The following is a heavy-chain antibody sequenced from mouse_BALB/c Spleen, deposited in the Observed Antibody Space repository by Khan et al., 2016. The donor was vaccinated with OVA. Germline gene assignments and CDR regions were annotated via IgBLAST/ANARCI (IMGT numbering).Heavy chain of an antibody. J-gene: IGHJ2*01. Sequence: QVQLQQSGAELARPGASVKLSCKASGYTFTNYWIQWVKQRPGQGLEWIGAIYPGDGDTKYTQKFKGKATLTADKSSSTAYMQLSSLASEDSAVYFFASIYDNYFDYWGQGTTLTVSS. D-gene: IGHD1-1*01. V-gene: IGHV1-87*01. CDR2: IYPGDGDT. CDR1: GYTFTNYW. CDR3: ASIYDNYFDY.